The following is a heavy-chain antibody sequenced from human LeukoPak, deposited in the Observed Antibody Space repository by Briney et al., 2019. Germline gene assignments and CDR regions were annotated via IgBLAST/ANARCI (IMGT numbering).Heavy chain of an antibody. J-gene: IGHJ3*02. CDR3: ARHISFLYTAMVGAFDI. D-gene: IGHD5-18*01. CDR1: GVSITSYY. Sequence: PSETLSLTCTVSGVSITSYYWSWIRQPPGKGLEWIGYIYYTGYTSYNPSLKSRVTISVDTSKNQFSLKLSSVTAADTAVYYCARHISFLYTAMVGAFDIWGQGTMVTVSS. CDR2: IYYTGYT. V-gene: IGHV4-59*08.